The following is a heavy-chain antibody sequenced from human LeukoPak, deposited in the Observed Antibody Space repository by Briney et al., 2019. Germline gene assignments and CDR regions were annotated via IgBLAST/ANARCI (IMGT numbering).Heavy chain of an antibody. Sequence: GGSLRLSCAVSGFTLRHYYMSWIRQAPGKGLEGLSYISPDGDTIYYADSVKGRFTISRDNAKNSLSLQMNSLRAEDTALCYCAKQAFRWNHWGQGTLVTVSS. CDR2: ISPDGDTI. D-gene: IGHD1-1*01. J-gene: IGHJ4*02. CDR3: AKQAFRWNH. V-gene: IGHV3-11*01. CDR1: GFTLRHYY.